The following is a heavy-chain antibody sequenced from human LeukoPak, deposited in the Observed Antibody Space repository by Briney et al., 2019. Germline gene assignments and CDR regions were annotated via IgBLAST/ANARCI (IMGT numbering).Heavy chain of an antibody. J-gene: IGHJ4*02. V-gene: IGHV4-4*07. CDR3: ARALAYYYDSSGYYPMYYFDY. Sequence: SETLSLTCTVSGGSISSYYWSWIRQPAGKGLEWIGRIYTSGSTNYNPSLKSRVTMSVDTSKNQFSLKLSSVTAADTAVYYCARALAYYYDSSGYYPMYYFDYWGQGTLVTVS. D-gene: IGHD3-22*01. CDR2: IYTSGST. CDR1: GGSISSYY.